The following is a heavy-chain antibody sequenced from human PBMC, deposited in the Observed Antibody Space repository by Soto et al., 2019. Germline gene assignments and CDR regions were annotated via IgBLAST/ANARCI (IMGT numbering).Heavy chain of an antibody. V-gene: IGHV3-23*01. D-gene: IGHD5-18*01. J-gene: IGHJ4*02. CDR3: AKEGAMVSYFDY. CDR1: GFDFSSYA. Sequence: RISCADSGFDFSSYAMILVRQAPGKGLEWVSGISGSGGRTYYADSVKGRFTISRDNSKNTLYLQMNSLRAEDTAVFYCAKEGAMVSYFDYWGQGTLVTVSS. CDR2: ISGSGGRT.